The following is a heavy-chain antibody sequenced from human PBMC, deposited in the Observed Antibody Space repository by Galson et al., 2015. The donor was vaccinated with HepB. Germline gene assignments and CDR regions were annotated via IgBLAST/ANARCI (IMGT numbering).Heavy chain of an antibody. D-gene: IGHD3-3*01. CDR3: AKGGDYDFWSGDTRYYFDY. Sequence: SLRLSCAASGFTFSSYGMHWVRQAPGKGLEWVAVISYDGSNKYYADSVKGRFTTSRDNSKNTLYLQMNSLRAEDTAVYYCAKGGDYDFWSGDTRYYFDYWGQGTLVTVSS. J-gene: IGHJ4*02. CDR1: GFTFSSYG. V-gene: IGHV3-30*18. CDR2: ISYDGSNK.